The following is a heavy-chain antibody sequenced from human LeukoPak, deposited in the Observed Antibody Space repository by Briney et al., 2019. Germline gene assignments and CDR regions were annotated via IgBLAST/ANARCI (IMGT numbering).Heavy chain of an antibody. CDR2: VFYTGIT. J-gene: IGHJ4*02. CDR1: GGSFSGYY. CDR3: ARGLFYFDY. Sequence: WEALSLTCAVYGGSFSGYYWGWIRQPPGKGLEWIGSVFYTGITSYTPSLKSRVSMSVDTSKNQFSLKLSSVTAADTAVYYCARGLFYFDYWGQGTLVTVSS. V-gene: IGHV4-34*01. D-gene: IGHD3-10*01.